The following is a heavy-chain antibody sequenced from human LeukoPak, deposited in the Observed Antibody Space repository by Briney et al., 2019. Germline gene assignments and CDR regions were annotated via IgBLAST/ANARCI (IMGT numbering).Heavy chain of an antibody. CDR3: ATLEIGDYYFDY. D-gene: IGHD3-16*01. V-gene: IGHV4-39*01. J-gene: IGHJ4*02. CDR1: GGSISSSSHS. CDR2: IYYTGRT. Sequence: SETLSLTCTVSGGSISSSSHSWGWIRQPPGKGLEWTGTIYYTGRTYYNPSLESRVTISVDTSKNHFSLRLSSVTAADTAVYYCATLEIGDYYFDYWGQGTLVTVSS.